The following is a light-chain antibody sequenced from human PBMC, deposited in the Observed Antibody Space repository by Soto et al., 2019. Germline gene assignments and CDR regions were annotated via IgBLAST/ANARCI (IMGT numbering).Light chain of an antibody. J-gene: IGLJ2*01. Sequence: NFMLTQPHSVSESPGETVTISCTRSSGSVASNYVQWYQQRPGSAPTTVISEDNQRPSWVPDRFSGSIDRSPNSASLTISGLKTEDEAHYYWQSYVRNIVVCVGGTQLTVL. CDR1: SGSVASNY. CDR3: QSYVRNIVV. CDR2: EDN. V-gene: IGLV6-57*04.